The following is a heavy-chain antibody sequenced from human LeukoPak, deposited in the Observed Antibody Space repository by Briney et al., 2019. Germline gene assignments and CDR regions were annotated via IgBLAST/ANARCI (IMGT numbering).Heavy chain of an antibody. J-gene: IGHJ5*02. CDR2: MNPISGHT. V-gene: IGHV1-8*01. CDR1: GFTFTSYD. CDR3: ARERGSSGWYEEEWFDP. Sequence: GASVKVSCRASGFTFTSYDINWVRQSTGQGLEWMGWMNPISGHTGYAQKFQGRVTMTRDTSLDTAYMELSSLRSEDTAVYYCARERGSSGWYEEEWFDPWGQGTLVTVSS. D-gene: IGHD6-19*01.